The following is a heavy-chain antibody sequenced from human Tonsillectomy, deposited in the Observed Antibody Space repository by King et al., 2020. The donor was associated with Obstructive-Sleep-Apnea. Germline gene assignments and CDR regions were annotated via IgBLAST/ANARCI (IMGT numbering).Heavy chain of an antibody. CDR3: AISLGYCTNGVCPGAFDI. Sequence: VQLVESGGGLVQPGGSLRLSCAASGFTFSSYAMSWVRQVPGKGLEWVSAISGSGGSTYYADSVKGRFTISRDNSKNTLYLQMNSLRAEDTDVYYCAISLGYCTNGVCPGAFDIWGQGTMVTVSS. D-gene: IGHD2-8*01. J-gene: IGHJ3*02. V-gene: IGHV3-23*04. CDR2: ISGSGGST. CDR1: GFTFSSYA.